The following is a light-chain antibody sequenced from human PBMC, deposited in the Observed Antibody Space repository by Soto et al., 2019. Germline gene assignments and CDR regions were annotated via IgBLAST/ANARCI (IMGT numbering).Light chain of an antibody. CDR3: QPYDASPT. CDR2: GAS. Sequence: EIVLTQSPGTLSLSAGERATLSCRASQSINNNYLAWYQQKPGQAPTVLIYGASSRAPGIPDRFSGSGSGTDFTLTISRLEPEDFAVYYCQPYDASPTFVQGTKVEIK. CDR1: QSINNNY. V-gene: IGKV3-20*01. J-gene: IGKJ1*01.